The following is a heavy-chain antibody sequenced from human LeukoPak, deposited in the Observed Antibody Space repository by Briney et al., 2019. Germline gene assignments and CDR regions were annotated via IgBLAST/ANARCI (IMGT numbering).Heavy chain of an antibody. CDR3: ARLRKGRYFDYIFDY. V-gene: IGHV4-39*01. Sequence: SETLSLTCTVSGGAVSSTAYYWGWSRPPPGGGLEWIANVYYTGRTSCNPSLKSRVTMSVDTSKNQFSLTMTSVTAADTAVYYCARLRKGRYFDYIFDYWGQGTLATVSS. CDR1: GGAVSSTAYY. D-gene: IGHD3-9*01. CDR2: VYYTGRT. J-gene: IGHJ4*02.